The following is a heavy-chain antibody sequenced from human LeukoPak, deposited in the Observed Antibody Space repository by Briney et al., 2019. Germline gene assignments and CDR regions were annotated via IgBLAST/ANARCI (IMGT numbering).Heavy chain of an antibody. CDR2: INPNSGGT. D-gene: IGHD2-15*01. V-gene: IGHV1-2*02. J-gene: IGHJ6*02. CDR3: ARDRQLRYCSGGSCYYYYYYGMDV. Sequence: ASVKVSCEASGYTFTGYYMHWVRQAPGQGLEWMGWINPNSGGTNYAQKFQGRVTMTRDTSISTAYMELSRLRSDDTAVYYCARDRQLRYCSGGSCYYYYYYGMDVWGQGTTVTVSS. CDR1: GYTFTGYY.